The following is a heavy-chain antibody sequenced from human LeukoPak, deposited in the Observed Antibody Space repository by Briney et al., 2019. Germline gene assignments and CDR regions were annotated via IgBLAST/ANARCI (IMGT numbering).Heavy chain of an antibody. Sequence: SETLSLTCTVSGGSISSYYWSWVRQPPGKGLEWIGYIYYSGSTNYNPSLKSRVTISVDTSKNQFSLKLSSVTAADTAVYYCARRYCSSTSCHMDVWGQGTTVTVSS. CDR3: ARRYCSSTSCHMDV. J-gene: IGHJ6*02. D-gene: IGHD2-2*01. CDR2: IYYSGST. V-gene: IGHV4-59*08. CDR1: GGSISSYY.